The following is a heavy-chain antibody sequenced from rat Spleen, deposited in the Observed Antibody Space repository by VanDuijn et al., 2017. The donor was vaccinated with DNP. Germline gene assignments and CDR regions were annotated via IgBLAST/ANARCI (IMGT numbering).Heavy chain of an antibody. V-gene: IGHV5S13*01. CDR1: GFTFSNYG. J-gene: IGHJ2*01. Sequence: EVQLVESGGGLVQPGRSLKLSCAASGFTFSNYGMAWVRQAPTKGLEWVASISAGGGTTYYRDSVKGRFTSSRDNAKSTLYLQMDSLRSEDTATYYCARELHPRDYFDYWGQGVMVTVSS. CDR3: ARELHPRDYFDY. D-gene: IGHD1-8*01. CDR2: ISAGGGTT.